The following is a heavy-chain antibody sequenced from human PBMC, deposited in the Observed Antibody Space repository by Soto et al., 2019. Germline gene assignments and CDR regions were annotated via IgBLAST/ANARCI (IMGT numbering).Heavy chain of an antibody. Sequence: SVKVSCKASGGTFSSYAISWVRQAPGQGLEWMGGIIPIIGTANYAQKFQGRVTITADESTSTAYMELSSLRSEDTAVYYCARDLGYYDSSGYYAWGQGTLVTVSS. D-gene: IGHD3-22*01. CDR1: GGTFSSYA. CDR3: ARDLGYYDSSGYYA. J-gene: IGHJ5*02. V-gene: IGHV1-69*13. CDR2: IIPIIGTA.